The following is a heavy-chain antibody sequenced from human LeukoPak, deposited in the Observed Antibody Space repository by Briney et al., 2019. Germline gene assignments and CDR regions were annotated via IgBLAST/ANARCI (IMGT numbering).Heavy chain of an antibody. CDR1: GFTFSSYA. J-gene: IGHJ4*02. CDR3: AREAYSSSWHYFDY. D-gene: IGHD6-13*01. CDR2: IYSGGST. Sequence: GGSLRLSCAASGFTFSSYAMSWVRQAPGKGLEWVSVIYSGGSTYYADSVKGRFTISRDNSKNTLYLQMNSLRAEDTAVYYCAREAYSSSWHYFDYWGQGTLVTVSS. V-gene: IGHV3-66*01.